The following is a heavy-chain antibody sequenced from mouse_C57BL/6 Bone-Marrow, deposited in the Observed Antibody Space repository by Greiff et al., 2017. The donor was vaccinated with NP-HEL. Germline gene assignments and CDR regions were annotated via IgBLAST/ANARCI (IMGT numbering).Heavy chain of an antibody. V-gene: IGHV7-3*01. CDR2: IRNKANGYTT. J-gene: IGHJ2*01. D-gene: IGHD2-3*01. CDR1: GFTFTDYY. Sequence: EVQRVESGGGLVQPGGSLSLSCAASGFTFTDYYMSWVRQPPGKALEWLGFIRNKANGYTTEYSASVKGRVTISRDNSQSILYLQMNALRAEDSATYYGARYTHYDGYFDYWGQGTTLTVSS. CDR3: ARYTHYDGYFDY.